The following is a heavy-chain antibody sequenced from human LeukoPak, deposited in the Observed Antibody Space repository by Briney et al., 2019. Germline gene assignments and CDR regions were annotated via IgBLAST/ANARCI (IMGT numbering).Heavy chain of an antibody. V-gene: IGHV3-48*01. Sequence: AGGSLRLSCAASGFTFSSYSMNWVRQAPGKGLEWVSYISSSSSTIYYADSVKGRFTISRDNAKNSLYLQMNSLRAEDTAVYYWPRDLAGTGYDYWGQGTLVTVSS. D-gene: IGHD3/OR15-3a*01. CDR1: GFTFSSYS. J-gene: IGHJ4*02. CDR3: PRDLAGTGYDY. CDR2: ISSSSSTI.